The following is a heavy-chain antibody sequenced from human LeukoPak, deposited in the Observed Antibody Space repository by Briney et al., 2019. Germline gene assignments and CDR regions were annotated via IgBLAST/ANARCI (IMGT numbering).Heavy chain of an antibody. V-gene: IGHV3-30*18. CDR1: GFTFSSYG. Sequence: GGSLRLSCAASGFTFSSYGMHWVRQAPGKGLEWVAVISYDGSNKYYADSVKGRFTMSRDNSKNTLYLQMNSLRAEDTAVYYCAKGAGDYDILTGPFDYWGQGTLVTVSS. CDR2: ISYDGSNK. J-gene: IGHJ4*02. CDR3: AKGAGDYDILTGPFDY. D-gene: IGHD3-9*01.